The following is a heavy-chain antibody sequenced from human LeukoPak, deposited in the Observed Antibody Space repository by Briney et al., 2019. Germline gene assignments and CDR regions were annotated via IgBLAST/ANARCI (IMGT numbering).Heavy chain of an antibody. Sequence: GGSLRLSCAASGFVFSTYWMTWVRQAPGKGLEWVANINLDGTEEHYVDSSLKGRFTISRDNAKNSLYLQMTSLRVEDTAVYYFASGRHDFLHLGQGTLVTVFS. CDR3: ASGRHDFLH. D-gene: IGHD3/OR15-3a*01. CDR1: GFVFSTYW. J-gene: IGHJ4*02. CDR2: INLDGTEE. V-gene: IGHV3-7*01.